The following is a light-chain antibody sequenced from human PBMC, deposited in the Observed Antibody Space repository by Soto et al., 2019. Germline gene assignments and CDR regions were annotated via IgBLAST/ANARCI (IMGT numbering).Light chain of an antibody. J-gene: IGKJ4*01. Sequence: DIVMTQSPDSLAVSLGERATINCKSSQSVLYSSNNRNCVAWYQQKPGQPPKLLIYWASTRESGVPDRFSGSASGTDFTLTISSLQAEDVAVYYCQQCYSTPLTFGGGTKVVIK. CDR2: WAS. CDR1: QSVLYSSNNRNC. CDR3: QQCYSTPLT. V-gene: IGKV4-1*01.